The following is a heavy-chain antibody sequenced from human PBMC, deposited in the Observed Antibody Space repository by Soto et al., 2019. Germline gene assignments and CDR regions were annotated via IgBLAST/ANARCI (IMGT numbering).Heavy chain of an antibody. CDR3: ATAHRYCGGHCYGFDY. Sequence: SETLSLTCAVYGGSFSGYYWSWIRQPPGKGLEWIGYITHSGSTNYNPSLKSRINISLDTPKNQFSLKLSSVTAADTAVYYCATAHRYCGGHCYGFDYWGQGTLVTVSS. CDR2: ITHSGST. J-gene: IGHJ4*02. D-gene: IGHD2-21*01. CDR1: GGSFSGYY. V-gene: IGHV4-34*01.